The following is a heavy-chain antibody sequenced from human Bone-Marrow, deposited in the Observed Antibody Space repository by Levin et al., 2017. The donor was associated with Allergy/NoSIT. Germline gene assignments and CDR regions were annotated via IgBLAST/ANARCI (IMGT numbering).Heavy chain of an antibody. Sequence: LSLTCAASGFPFSNAWMSWVRQAPGKGLEWVGRIKSKTDGGTTDYAAPVKGRFTISRDDSKNTLYLQMNSLKTEDTAVYYCTTFYRYSGYSWGQGTLVTVSS. CDR2: IKSKTDGGTT. CDR3: TTFYRYSGYS. V-gene: IGHV3-15*01. J-gene: IGHJ4*02. D-gene: IGHD5-12*01. CDR1: GFPFSNAW.